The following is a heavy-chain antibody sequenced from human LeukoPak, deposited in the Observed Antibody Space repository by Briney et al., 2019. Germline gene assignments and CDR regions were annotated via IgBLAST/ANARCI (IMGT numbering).Heavy chain of an antibody. CDR2: IYYSGST. V-gene: IGHV4-39*01. CDR3: ARHVEAVDYYDSSGFPYYFDY. CDR1: GGSISSSSYY. J-gene: IGHJ4*02. D-gene: IGHD3-22*01. Sequence: SETLSLTCTVSGGSISSSSYYWGWIRQPPGKGLEWIGSIYYSGSTYYNPSLKSRVTISVDTSKNQFSLKLSSVTAADTAVCYCARHVEAVDYYDSSGFPYYFDYWGQGTLVTVSS.